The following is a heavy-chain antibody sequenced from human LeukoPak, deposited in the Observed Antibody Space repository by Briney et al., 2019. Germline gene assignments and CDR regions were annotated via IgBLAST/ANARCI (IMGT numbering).Heavy chain of an antibody. CDR2: ISGSGDST. CDR1: GFTFSSYA. Sequence: VGPLRPSCAASGFTFSSYAMSYRHQAPGKGLECVSAISGSGDSTYYADSVKGRFTISRDNSKNTLYLQMNSLRAEDTAVYYCAKAGWEPPGYYYYYMDVWGKGTTVTVSS. V-gene: IGHV3-23*01. D-gene: IGHD1-26*01. J-gene: IGHJ6*03. CDR3: AKAGWEPPGYYYYYMDV.